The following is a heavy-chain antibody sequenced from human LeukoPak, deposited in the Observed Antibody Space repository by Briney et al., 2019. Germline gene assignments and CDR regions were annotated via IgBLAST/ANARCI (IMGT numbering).Heavy chain of an antibody. V-gene: IGHV4-34*01. D-gene: IGHD6-19*01. CDR2: INHSGST. CDR1: GGSFSGYY. Sequence: SETLSLTCAVYGGSFSGYYWSWIRQPPGKGLEWIGEINHSGSTNYNPPLKSRVTISVDTSKNQFSLKLSSVTAADTAVYYCARGLAVAGVGVDYWGQGTLVTVSS. J-gene: IGHJ4*02. CDR3: ARGLAVAGVGVDY.